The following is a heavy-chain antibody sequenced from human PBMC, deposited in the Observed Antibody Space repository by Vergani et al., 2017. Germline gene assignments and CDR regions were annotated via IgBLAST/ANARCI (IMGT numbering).Heavy chain of an antibody. CDR1: GFTLSNYD. V-gene: IGHV3-30*02. J-gene: IGHJ4*02. Sequence: QVQLVESGGGVVQRGGSLRLSCATSGFTLSNYDMQWIRQGPGKGLEFVAFIQFDGSNQYYSDSVKGRFTLSRDFSKNTLYLQMNSLRTDDTATYYCAKHFRGGVIDYWGKGTQVIVSS. D-gene: IGHD1-26*01. CDR2: IQFDGSNQ. CDR3: AKHFRGGVIDY.